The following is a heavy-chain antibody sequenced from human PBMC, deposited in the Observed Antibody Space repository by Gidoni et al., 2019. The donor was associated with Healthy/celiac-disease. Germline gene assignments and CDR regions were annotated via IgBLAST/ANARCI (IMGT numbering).Heavy chain of an antibody. CDR1: RGSISSYS. J-gene: IGHJ4*02. Sequence: QVQLQESGPGLVKPSETLSLTCTVSRGSISSYSWSWIRQPPGKGLEWIGYIYYSGSTNYNPSLKSRVTISVDTSKNQFSLKLSSVTAADTAVYYCASSGYCSGGSCYDFDYWGQGTLVTVSS. D-gene: IGHD2-15*01. V-gene: IGHV4-59*01. CDR3: ASSGYCSGGSCYDFDY. CDR2: IYYSGST.